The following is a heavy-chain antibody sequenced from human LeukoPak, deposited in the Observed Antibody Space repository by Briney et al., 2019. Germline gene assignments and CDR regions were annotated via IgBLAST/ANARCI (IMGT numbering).Heavy chain of an antibody. D-gene: IGHD1-14*01. CDR1: GFTFSSYE. J-gene: IGHJ6*03. V-gene: IGHV3-7*01. CDR2: IKQDGSEK. Sequence: GGSLRLSCAASGFTFSSYEMNWVRQAPGKGLEWVANIKQDGSEKYYVDSVKGRFTISRDNAKNSLYLQMNSLRAEDTAVYYCARAGPLYYYYYMDVWGKGTTVTVSS. CDR3: ARAGPLYYYYYMDV.